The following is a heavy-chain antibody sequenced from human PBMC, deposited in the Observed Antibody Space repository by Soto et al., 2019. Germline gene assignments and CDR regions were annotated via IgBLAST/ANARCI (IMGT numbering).Heavy chain of an antibody. J-gene: IGHJ6*02. Sequence: QVQLVQSGAEVKKPGSSVKVSCKASGGTFSSYAISWVRQAPGQGLEWMGGIIPIFGTANYAQKFQGRVTITADESTSTAYMELSSLRSEDTAVYYCARGEDSDHYYYYCGMDVWGQGTTVTVSS. V-gene: IGHV1-69*12. D-gene: IGHD1-26*01. CDR3: ARGEDSDHYYYYCGMDV. CDR2: IIPIFGTA. CDR1: GGTFSSYA.